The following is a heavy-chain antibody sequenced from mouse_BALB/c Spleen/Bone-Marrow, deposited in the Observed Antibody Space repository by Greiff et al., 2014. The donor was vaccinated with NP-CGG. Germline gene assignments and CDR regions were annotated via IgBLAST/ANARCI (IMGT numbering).Heavy chain of an antibody. CDR2: INPDSSTI. D-gene: IGHD1-2*01. Sequence: VQLKESGGGLVQPGGSLKLSCAASGFDFSRYWMTWVRQAPGKGLEWIGEINPDSSTINYTPSLKDKFIISRDNAKNTLYLQMSKVRSEDTALYYGARPGYYGYQDVWGAGTTVTVSS. CDR1: GFDFSRYW. J-gene: IGHJ1*01. CDR3: ARPGYYGYQDV. V-gene: IGHV4-1*02.